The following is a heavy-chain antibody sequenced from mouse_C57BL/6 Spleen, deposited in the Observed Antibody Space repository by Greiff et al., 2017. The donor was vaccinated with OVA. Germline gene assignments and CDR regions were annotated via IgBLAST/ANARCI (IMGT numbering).Heavy chain of an antibody. V-gene: IGHV1-26*01. CDR1: GYTFTDYY. Sequence: EVQLQQSGPELVKPGASVKLSCKASGYTFTDYYMNWVKQSHGKSLEWIGDINPNNGGTSYNQKFKGKATLTVDKSSSTAYMELRSLTSEDSADYDSARSYGDSFYYAMDYWGQGTSVTVSS. CDR2: INPNNGGT. D-gene: IGHD2-13*01. J-gene: IGHJ4*01. CDR3: ARSYGDSFYYAMDY.